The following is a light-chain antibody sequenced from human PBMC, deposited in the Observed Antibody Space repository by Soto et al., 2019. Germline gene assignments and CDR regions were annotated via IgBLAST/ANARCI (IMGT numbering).Light chain of an antibody. CDR2: GAS. CDR1: QSVSSN. Sequence: EIVMTQSPATLSVSPGERATLSCRASQSVSSNLAWYQQKPGQAPRLLIYGASTRATGIPARFSGSGSGTEFNLNISSLQSEDFAVYYCQQYNNWPPPLTFGGGTKVEI. V-gene: IGKV3-15*01. J-gene: IGKJ4*01. CDR3: QQYNNWPPPLT.